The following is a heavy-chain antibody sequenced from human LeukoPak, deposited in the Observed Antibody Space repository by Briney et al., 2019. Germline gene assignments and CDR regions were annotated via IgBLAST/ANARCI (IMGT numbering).Heavy chain of an antibody. CDR1: GGSISSYY. CDR3: ASEDRGYSYGALGY. Sequence: SETLSLTCTVSGGSISSYYWSWIRQPAGKGLEWIGRIYTSGSTTYNPSLKSRVTMSVDTSKNQFSLKLSSVTAADTAVYYCASEDRGYSYGALGYWGQGTLVTVSS. V-gene: IGHV4-4*07. J-gene: IGHJ4*02. CDR2: IYTSGST. D-gene: IGHD5-18*01.